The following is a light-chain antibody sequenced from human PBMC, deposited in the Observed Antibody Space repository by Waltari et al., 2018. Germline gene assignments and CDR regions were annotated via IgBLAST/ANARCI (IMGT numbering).Light chain of an antibody. CDR1: QSVGTH. J-gene: IGKJ1*01. CDR3: QQYNNWPPWT. Sequence: DIVMTQSPANLSMFPGERATLSCRASQSVGTHLAWYQHKPGQAPMLLIYGTSTRATGIPARFSGSGSGTEFTLTLSSLQLEDVALYYCQQYNNWPPWTFGQGTKVEIK. V-gene: IGKV3-15*01. CDR2: GTS.